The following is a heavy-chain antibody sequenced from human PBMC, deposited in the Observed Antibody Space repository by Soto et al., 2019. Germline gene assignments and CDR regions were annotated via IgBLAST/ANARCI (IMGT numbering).Heavy chain of an antibody. V-gene: IGHV1-69*13. CDR1: GCTFSSYS. CDR3: ARAGPYSSSLPDYYYYYGMDV. D-gene: IGHD6-6*01. Sequence: SVKVSCKASGCTFSSYSISWVRQAPGQGLEWMGGIIPIFGTANYAQKFQGRVTITADESTSTAYMELSSLRSEDTAVYYCARAGPYSSSLPDYYYYYGMDVWGQGTTVTVSS. CDR2: IIPIFGTA. J-gene: IGHJ6*02.